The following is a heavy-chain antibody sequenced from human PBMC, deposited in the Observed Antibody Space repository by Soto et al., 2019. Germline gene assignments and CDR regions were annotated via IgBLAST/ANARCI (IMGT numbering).Heavy chain of an antibody. J-gene: IGHJ6*02. CDR3: ARGVGSGRDYGLDV. CDR1: GESFSDYF. D-gene: IGHD3-10*01. V-gene: IGHV4-34*01. Sequence: QVQLQQWGAGLLKPSATLSLTCAVSGESFSDYFWSWIRQPPGKGLEWIGEIDQTGRTNYNPSLKSRVIMSVDTSKNQFALNLSSVTAADTAMYYCARGVGSGRDYGLDVWGQGTTVTVS. CDR2: IDQTGRT.